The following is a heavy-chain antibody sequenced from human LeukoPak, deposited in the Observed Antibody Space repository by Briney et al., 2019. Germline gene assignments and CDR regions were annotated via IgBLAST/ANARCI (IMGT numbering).Heavy chain of an antibody. Sequence: GGSLRLSCAASGFTFDNYAMTWVRQAPGKGLEWVSGISGSGDNTYYADSVKGRFTISRDNSKNTLYLQMDSLRGEDTAVYYCAKDFRIGYSAHFDYWGQGALVTVSS. V-gene: IGHV3-23*01. D-gene: IGHD2-21*01. J-gene: IGHJ4*02. CDR2: ISGSGDNT. CDR1: GFTFDNYA. CDR3: AKDFRIGYSAHFDY.